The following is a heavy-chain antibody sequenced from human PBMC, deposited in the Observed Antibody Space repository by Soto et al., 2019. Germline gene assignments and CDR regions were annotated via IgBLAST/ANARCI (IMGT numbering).Heavy chain of an antibody. D-gene: IGHD6-6*01. Sequence: ASETLSLTCTVSGGSISSSSYYWGWIRQPPGKGLEWIGSIYYSGSTYYNPSLKSRVTISVDTSKNQFSLKLSSVTAADTAVYYCARHGSQLPIEYSSSHWFDPWGQGTLVTVSS. CDR2: IYYSGST. V-gene: IGHV4-39*01. CDR1: GGSISSSSYY. J-gene: IGHJ5*02. CDR3: ARHGSQLPIEYSSSHWFDP.